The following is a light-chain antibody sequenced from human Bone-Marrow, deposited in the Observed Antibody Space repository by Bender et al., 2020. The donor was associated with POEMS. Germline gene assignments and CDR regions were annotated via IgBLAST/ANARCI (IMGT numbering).Light chain of an antibody. CDR2: GYN. CDR3: QSYDNSLGGWV. CDR1: SSNTGSGYD. V-gene: IGLV1-40*01. J-gene: IGLJ3*02. Sequence: QSVLTQPPSVSGAPGQSVNISCTGSSSNTGSGYDINWYQHLPGTAPKLLIYGYNNRPYGVPDRFSGSKSGTSASLAITGLQAEDEGDYYCQSYDNSLGGWVFGGGTKLTVL.